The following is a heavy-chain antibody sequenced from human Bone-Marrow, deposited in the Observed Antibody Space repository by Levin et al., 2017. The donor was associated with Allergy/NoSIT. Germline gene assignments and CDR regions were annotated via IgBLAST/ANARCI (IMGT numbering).Heavy chain of an antibody. CDR2: ISGSGGST. J-gene: IGHJ3*02. Sequence: GESLKISCAASGFTFSSYAMSWVRQAPGKGLEWVSAISGSGGSTYYADSVKGRFTISRDNSKNTLYLQMNSLRAEDTAVYYCAKDGPNDYGDYGGGAFDIWGQGTMVTVSS. CDR3: AKDGPNDYGDYGGGAFDI. D-gene: IGHD4-17*01. V-gene: IGHV3-23*01. CDR1: GFTFSSYA.